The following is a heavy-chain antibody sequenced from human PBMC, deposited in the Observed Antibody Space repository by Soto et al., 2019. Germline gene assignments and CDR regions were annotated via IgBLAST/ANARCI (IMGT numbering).Heavy chain of an antibody. Sequence: PGGSLRLSCAASGFSFDDYAMHWVRQAPGRGLEWVSGITWNSGYIGYADSVKGRFTISKDNAKNSLYLKMNSLRPEDTAVYYCAKGTYDRSGYYTAPDYWGQGTLVTSPQ. CDR2: ITWNSGYI. D-gene: IGHD3-22*01. J-gene: IGHJ4*02. V-gene: IGHV3-9*01. CDR3: AKGTYDRSGYYTAPDY. CDR1: GFSFDDYA.